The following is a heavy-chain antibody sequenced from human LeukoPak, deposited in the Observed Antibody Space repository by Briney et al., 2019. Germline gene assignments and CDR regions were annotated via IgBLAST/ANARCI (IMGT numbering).Heavy chain of an antibody. CDR1: GFTFSDYR. J-gene: IGHJ6*02. CDR2: INTDGRTT. Sequence: GGSLRLSCAASGFTFSDYRMYWVRQPPGKGLVWASYINTDGRTTKYADSVRGRFTISRDNAKNTLYLQMNSLRAEDTAVYYCARGGGGLGVWGQGTTVTVSS. V-gene: IGHV3-74*03. CDR3: ARGGGGLGV.